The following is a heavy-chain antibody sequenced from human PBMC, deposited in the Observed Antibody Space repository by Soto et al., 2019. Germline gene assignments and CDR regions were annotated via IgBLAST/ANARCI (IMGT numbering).Heavy chain of an antibody. D-gene: IGHD4-17*01. CDR1: GFTFDDYA. Sequence: EVQLVESGGGLVQPGRSLRLSCAASGFTFDDYAMHWVRQAPGKGLEWVSGISWNSGSIGYADYVKGRFTISRDNAKQSLYLQMNSLGAEDTALYYCAKTILDYGDYHEALNAFAICGKGTMVTVSS. V-gene: IGHV3-9*01. CDR2: ISWNSGSI. CDR3: AKTILDYGDYHEALNAFAI. J-gene: IGHJ3*02.